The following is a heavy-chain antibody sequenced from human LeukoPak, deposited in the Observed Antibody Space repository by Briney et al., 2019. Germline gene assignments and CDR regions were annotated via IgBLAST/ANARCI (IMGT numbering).Heavy chain of an antibody. D-gene: IGHD2-2*01. J-gene: IGHJ4*02. CDR2: IIPIFGTA. V-gene: IGHV1-69*05. Sequence: GASVKVSYKASGGTFSSYAISWVRQAPGQGLEWMGRIIPIFGTANYAQKFQGRVTITTDESTSTAYMELSSLRSEDTAVYYCARSPYRKSYAAFDYWGQGTLVTVSS. CDR3: ARSPYRKSYAAFDY. CDR1: GGTFSSYA.